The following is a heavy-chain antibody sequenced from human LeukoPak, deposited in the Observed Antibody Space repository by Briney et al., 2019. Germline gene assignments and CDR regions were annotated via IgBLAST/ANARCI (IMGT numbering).Heavy chain of an antibody. V-gene: IGHV3-13*01. J-gene: IGHJ4*02. CDR1: GFTFSSYD. Sequence: AGGSLRLSCAASGFTFSSYDMHWVRQATGKGLEWVSAIGTAGDTYYPGSVKGRFTISRENAKNSLYLQMNSLRAGDTAVYYCARGHLAGGGFDYWGQGTLVTVSS. CDR2: IGTAGDT. D-gene: IGHD3-10*01. CDR3: ARGHLAGGGFDY.